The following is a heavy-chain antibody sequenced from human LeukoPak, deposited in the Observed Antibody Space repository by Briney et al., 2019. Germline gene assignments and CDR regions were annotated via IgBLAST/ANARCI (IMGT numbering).Heavy chain of an antibody. J-gene: IGHJ6*02. Sequence: GASVKVSCKGSGYIFPDYYIYWVRQAPGQGLEWMGRINPNSGGTNYAQNFQGRVTMTRDTSISTVYMELSRLRSDGTAVYYCAGDGGYCSSGTICYSRAEYYYYGLDVWGQGTTVTVSS. CDR3: AGDGGYCSSGTICYSRAEYYYYGLDV. CDR2: INPNSGGT. V-gene: IGHV1-2*06. D-gene: IGHD2-2*01. CDR1: GYIFPDYY.